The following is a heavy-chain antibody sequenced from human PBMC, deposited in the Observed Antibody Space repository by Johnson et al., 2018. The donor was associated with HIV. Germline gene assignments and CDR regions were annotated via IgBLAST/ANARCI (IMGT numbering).Heavy chain of an antibody. J-gene: IGHJ3*02. CDR2: ISYDGSNK. Sequence: QVLLVESGGGVVQPGRSLRLSCAASGFRFSTYALHWVRQAPGKGLEWVAVISYDGSNKYYADSVKGRFTISRDNSKNTLYLQMNSLRAEDTAVYYCARCMIVVVITDAFDIWGQGTMVTVSS. V-gene: IGHV3-30-3*01. D-gene: IGHD3-22*01. CDR3: ARCMIVVVITDAFDI. CDR1: GFRFSTYA.